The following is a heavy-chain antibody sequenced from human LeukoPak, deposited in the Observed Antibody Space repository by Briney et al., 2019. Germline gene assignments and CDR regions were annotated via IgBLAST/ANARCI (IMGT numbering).Heavy chain of an antibody. CDR2: IYYSGST. CDR1: GGSISSYY. J-gene: IGHJ4*02. D-gene: IGHD1-26*01. Sequence: PSETLSLTCTVSGGSISSYYWSWIRQPPGKGLEWIGYIYYSGSTNYNPSLKSRVTISVDTSKSQFSLELSSVTAADTAIYYCARNIVGPRQVDYWGQGTLVTVSS. V-gene: IGHV4-59*01. CDR3: ARNIVGPRQVDY.